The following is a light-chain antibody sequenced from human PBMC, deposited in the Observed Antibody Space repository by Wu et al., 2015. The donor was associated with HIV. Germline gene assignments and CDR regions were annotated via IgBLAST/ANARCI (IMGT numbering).Light chain of an antibody. CDR3: QQYDNLLIFT. CDR1: QDISNY. V-gene: IGKV1-33*01. CDR2: DAS. Sequence: DIQMTQSPSSLSASVGDRVTITCQASQDISNYLNWYQQKPGKAPKLLIYDASNLETGVPSRFSGSGSGTDFTFTISSLQPEDIATYYCQQYDNLLIFTFGPGTKVISN. J-gene: IGKJ3*01.